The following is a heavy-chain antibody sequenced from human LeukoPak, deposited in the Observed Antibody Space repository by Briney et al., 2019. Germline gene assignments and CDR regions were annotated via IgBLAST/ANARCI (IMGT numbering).Heavy chain of an antibody. CDR2: INHSGST. J-gene: IGHJ5*02. CDR1: GGSISSSRYY. D-gene: IGHD6-13*01. CDR3: ARQGTIAAAGRTNWFDP. Sequence: SETLSLTCTVSGGSISSSRYYWSWTRQPPGKGLEWIGEINHSGSTNYNPSLKSRVTISVDTSKNQFSLKLSSVTAADTAVYYCARQGTIAAAGRTNWFDPWGQGTLVTVSS. V-gene: IGHV4-39*01.